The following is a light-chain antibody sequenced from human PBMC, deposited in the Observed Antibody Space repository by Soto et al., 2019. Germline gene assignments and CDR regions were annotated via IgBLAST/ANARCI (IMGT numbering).Light chain of an antibody. Sequence: EIVLTQSPATLSLSPGERATLSCRASQSVSSYLAWYQQKPGQAPRLLIYDASNRATGTPARLSGSGSGTDFALNISGQEPDDFAVYDCQQRSNWPRTFGKGTKVAIK. CDR2: DAS. CDR3: QQRSNWPRT. CDR1: QSVSSY. J-gene: IGKJ1*01. V-gene: IGKV3-11*01.